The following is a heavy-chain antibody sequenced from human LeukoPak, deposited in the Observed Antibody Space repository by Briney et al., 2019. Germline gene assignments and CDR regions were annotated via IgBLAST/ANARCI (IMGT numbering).Heavy chain of an antibody. V-gene: IGHV1-2*02. CDR3: VRDDCGD. CDR1: GYTLTDHY. Sequence: ASVKVSCKDSGYTLTDHYMHWVRQAPGQGLEWMGWINPSSGGTNYAQKFQGRVTVTRDTSISTAYMELSRLRPDDTAVYYCVRDDCGDWGQGTLVTVSS. CDR2: INPSSGGT. J-gene: IGHJ4*02. D-gene: IGHD4-17*01.